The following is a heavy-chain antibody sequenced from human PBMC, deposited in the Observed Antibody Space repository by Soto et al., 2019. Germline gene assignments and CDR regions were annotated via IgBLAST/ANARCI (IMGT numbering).Heavy chain of an antibody. Sequence: PGESLKISCQGSGYSFTSYWIGWVRQLPGKGLEWLGIIYPGDHETRYSPSFHGKVTISADRSINTAYLQWNSLEASDTAFYFCARSPRSSPYFDYWGQGALVTVSS. CDR2: IYPGDHET. V-gene: IGHV5-51*01. CDR3: ARSPRSSPYFDY. J-gene: IGHJ4*02. CDR1: GYSFTSYW. D-gene: IGHD6-13*01.